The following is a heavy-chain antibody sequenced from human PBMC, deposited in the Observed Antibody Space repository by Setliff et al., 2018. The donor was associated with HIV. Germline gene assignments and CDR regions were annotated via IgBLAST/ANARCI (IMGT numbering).Heavy chain of an antibody. V-gene: IGHV4-59*11. CDR1: GGSISSHF. D-gene: IGHD3-16*01. CDR2: IYYSGST. CDR3: ARGTLYYDYVWGTPFPFDY. Sequence: LSETLSLTCTVSGGSISSHFWSWIRQPPGKGLEWIGSIYYSGSTNYNPSLKSRVTVSVVTSKNQFSLKLSSVTAADTAVYYCARGTLYYDYVWGTPFPFDYWGQGTLVTVSS. J-gene: IGHJ4*02.